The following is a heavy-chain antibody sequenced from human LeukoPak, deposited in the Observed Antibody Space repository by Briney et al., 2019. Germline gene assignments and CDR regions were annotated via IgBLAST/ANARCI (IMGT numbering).Heavy chain of an antibody. CDR2: IIPIFGIA. Sequence: SVKVSCKASGGTFSSYAISWVRQAPGQGREWMGRIIPIFGIANYAQKFQGRVTITAYKSTSTAYMEQSSLKSEDTAVYYCARDRDGTAISFSFDDWGQGTLVTVSS. J-gene: IGHJ4*02. CDR3: ARDRDGTAISFSFDD. D-gene: IGHD2-21*02. CDR1: GGTFSSYA. V-gene: IGHV1-69*04.